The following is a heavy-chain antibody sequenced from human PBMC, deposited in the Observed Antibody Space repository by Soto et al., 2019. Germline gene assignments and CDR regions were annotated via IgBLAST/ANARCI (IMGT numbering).Heavy chain of an antibody. V-gene: IGHV6-1*01. J-gene: IGHJ4*02. CDR2: TYYRSKWYN. CDR3: ASSARDKGYCNNGVCYRGGFLDY. CDR1: GDSVSSNSAA. Sequence: SQTLSLTCAISGDSVSSNSAAWNWIRQSPSRGLEWLGRTYYRSKWYNDYAVSVKSRITINPDTSKNQFSLQLNSVTPEDTAVYYCASSARDKGYCNNGVCYRGGFLDYWGQGTLVTVSS. D-gene: IGHD2-8*01.